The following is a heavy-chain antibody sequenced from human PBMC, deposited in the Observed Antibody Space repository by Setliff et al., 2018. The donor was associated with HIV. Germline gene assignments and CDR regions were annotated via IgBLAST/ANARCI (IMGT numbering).Heavy chain of an antibody. CDR3: ASHQHNFTGYYYYYYYMAV. CDR1: GGSISSHY. CDR2: IYTSGIT. D-gene: IGHD3-9*01. V-gene: IGHV4-4*09. Sequence: SETLSLTCTVSGGSISSHYWSWIRQSPGKGLEWIGYIYTSGITNYNPSLKSRVTISLDTSKMQFSLHLTSVTAADTAVYYCASHQHNFTGYYYYYYYMAVWGRGTMVTVSS. J-gene: IGHJ6*03.